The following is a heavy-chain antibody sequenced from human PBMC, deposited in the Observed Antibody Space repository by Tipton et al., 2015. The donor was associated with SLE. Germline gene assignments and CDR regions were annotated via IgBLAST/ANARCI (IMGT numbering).Heavy chain of an antibody. CDR3: ARSHPVVAAEMLDY. V-gene: IGHV1-18*01. CDR1: GYTFAGHG. CDR2: ISVYSGLANT. J-gene: IGHJ4*02. Sequence: QSGAEVKKPGASVKVSCKASGYTFAGHGITWVRQAPGQGLEWMAWISVYSGLANTKYALRFQDRVTMTTDTSTSTAYMELRSLRSDDTAVYYCARSHPVVAAEMLDYWGQGTLVSVSS. D-gene: IGHD2-15*01.